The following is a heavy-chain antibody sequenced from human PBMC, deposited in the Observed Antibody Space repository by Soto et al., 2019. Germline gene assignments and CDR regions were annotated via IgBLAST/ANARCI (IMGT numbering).Heavy chain of an antibody. V-gene: IGHV1-18*01. CDR1: GYTFTSYV. CDR3: ARENCSGGSCYPNWFDP. D-gene: IGHD2-15*01. J-gene: IGHJ5*02. Sequence: QVQLVQSGAEVKKPGASVKVSCKASGYTFTSYVISWVRQAPGQGLEWMGWISAYNGNTNYAQKLQGRVTMTTDTSTSTAYMELRSLRSDDTAVYYCARENCSGGSCYPNWFDPGGQGTLVTVSS. CDR2: ISAYNGNT.